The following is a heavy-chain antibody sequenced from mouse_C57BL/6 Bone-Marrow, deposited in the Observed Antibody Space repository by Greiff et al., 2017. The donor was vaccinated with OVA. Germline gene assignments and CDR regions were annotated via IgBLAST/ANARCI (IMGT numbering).Heavy chain of an antibody. J-gene: IGHJ2*02. Sequence: VQLQQSGAELARPGASVKLSCKASGYTFTSYGISWVKQRTGQGLEWIGEIYPRSGNTYYNEKFKGKATLTADKSSSTAYMELRSLISEHSAVYFCARGGLAYWNQGTSLTVST. CDR3: ARGGLAY. D-gene: IGHD3-3*01. V-gene: IGHV1-81*01. CDR1: GYTFTSYG. CDR2: IYPRSGNT.